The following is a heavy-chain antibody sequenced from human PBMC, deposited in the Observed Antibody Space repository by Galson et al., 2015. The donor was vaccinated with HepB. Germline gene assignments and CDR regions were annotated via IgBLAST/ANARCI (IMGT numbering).Heavy chain of an antibody. CDR1: GFTFSSYA. CDR2: VNSGGDGT. CDR3: ARGGSSSIYSYFDL. J-gene: IGHJ2*01. V-gene: IGHV3-23*01. D-gene: IGHD6-6*01. Sequence: SLRLSCAVSGFTFSSYAMSWVRQAPGEGLEWVSTVNSGGDGTHYADSVKGRFTISRDNSKNTLFLQMNSLRAEDTAVYYCARGGSSSIYSYFDLWGRGTLVSVSS.